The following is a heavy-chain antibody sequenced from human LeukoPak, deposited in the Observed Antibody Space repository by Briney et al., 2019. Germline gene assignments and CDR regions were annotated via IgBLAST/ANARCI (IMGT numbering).Heavy chain of an antibody. CDR1: GGSINSYS. D-gene: IGHD1-26*01. Sequence: SETLSLTYTVSGGSINSYSWRWIRQPPGKGLEWIGNFQYSGSTNYTPSLKSRVTISLDTSKNQFSLKLSSVTAADTAVYYCARHEWYGGSYYVVYWGQGTLVTVSS. V-gene: IGHV4-59*08. J-gene: IGHJ4*02. CDR2: FQYSGST. CDR3: ARHEWYGGSYYVVY.